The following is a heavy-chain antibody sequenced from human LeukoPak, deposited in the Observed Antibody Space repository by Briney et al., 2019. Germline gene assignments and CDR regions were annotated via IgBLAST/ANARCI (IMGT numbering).Heavy chain of an antibody. V-gene: IGHV4-34*01. CDR3: AGGSGQLLWFREPFDY. J-gene: IGHJ4*02. CDR1: GGSFSGYY. D-gene: IGHD3-10*01. Sequence: PSETLSLTCAVYGGSFSGYYWSWIRQPPGKGLEWTGEINHSGSTNYNPSLKSRVTISVDTSKNQFSLKLSSVTAADKAVYYCAGGSGQLLWFREPFDYWGQGTLVTVSS. CDR2: INHSGST.